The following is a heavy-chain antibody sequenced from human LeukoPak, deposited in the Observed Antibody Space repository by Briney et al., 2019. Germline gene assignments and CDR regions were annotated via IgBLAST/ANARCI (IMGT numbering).Heavy chain of an antibody. Sequence: SETLSLTCTVSGGSISNYYWSWIRQPPGKGLEWIGYIYYSGSTNYNPSLNSRVTISVDTSKNQFSLKLSSVTAADTAVYYCATTTLKGYYYYMDVWAKGTTVTVSS. V-gene: IGHV4-59*01. CDR1: GGSISNYY. J-gene: IGHJ6*03. D-gene: IGHD1-1*01. CDR3: ATTTLKGYYYYMDV. CDR2: IYYSGST.